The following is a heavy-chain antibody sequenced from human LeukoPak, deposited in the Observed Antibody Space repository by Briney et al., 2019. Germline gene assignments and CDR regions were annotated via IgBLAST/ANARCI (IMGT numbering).Heavy chain of an antibody. Sequence: SETLSLTCTVSGGSISNSRFYWGWIRQSPGKGLEWIGHIYYTGRTQDNLSLKSRVSMSIDTSKSQFSLRLTSVTAADTAIYFCATPQSGGHSTIDYWGQGTLVTVSS. V-gene: IGHV4-39*07. CDR3: ATPQSGGHSTIDY. D-gene: IGHD2-8*01. J-gene: IGHJ4*02. CDR1: GGSISNSRFY. CDR2: IYYTGRT.